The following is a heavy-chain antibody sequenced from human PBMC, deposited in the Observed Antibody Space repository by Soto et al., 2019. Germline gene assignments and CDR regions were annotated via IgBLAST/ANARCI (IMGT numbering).Heavy chain of an antibody. CDR3: ARDLVSYYGGGYSYGMDV. CDR2: IWYDGSNK. Sequence: QVQLVESGGGVVQPGRSLRLSCAASGFTFSSYGMHWVRQAPGKGLEWVAVIWYDGSNKYYADSVKGRFTISRDNSKNTLYLQMNSLRAEDTAVYYCARDLVSYYGGGYSYGMDVWGQGTTVTVSS. V-gene: IGHV3-33*01. J-gene: IGHJ6*02. CDR1: GFTFSSYG. D-gene: IGHD1-26*01.